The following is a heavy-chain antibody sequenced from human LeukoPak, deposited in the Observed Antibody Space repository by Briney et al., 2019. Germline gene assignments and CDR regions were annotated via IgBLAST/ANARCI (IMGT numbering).Heavy chain of an antibody. CDR1: GFTFSTYN. Sequence: PGGSLRLSCAASGFTFSTYNVLWACQTPGKGLEWLFYINSGGSAVHYADSVKDRFTFSRDNAKNSLYLQMNSLRVEDTGIYYCARVGSRGDWFDYWGQGTRVTVSS. J-gene: IGHJ5*01. V-gene: IGHV3-48*01. CDR2: INSGGSAV. CDR3: ARVGSRGDWFDY. D-gene: IGHD1-26*01.